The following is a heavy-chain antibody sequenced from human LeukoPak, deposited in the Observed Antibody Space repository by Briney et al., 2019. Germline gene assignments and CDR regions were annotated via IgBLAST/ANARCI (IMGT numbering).Heavy chain of an antibody. CDR1: GGTFSSYA. Sequence: ASVKVSCKASGGTFSSYAISWVRQAPGQGLEWMGRIIPILGIANYAQKFQGRVTITADKSTSTAYMELSSLRSEDTAVYCCARQLELGPYYYGMDVWGQGTTVTVSS. V-gene: IGHV1-69*04. CDR2: IIPILGIA. J-gene: IGHJ6*02. CDR3: ARQLELGPYYYGMDV. D-gene: IGHD1-1*01.